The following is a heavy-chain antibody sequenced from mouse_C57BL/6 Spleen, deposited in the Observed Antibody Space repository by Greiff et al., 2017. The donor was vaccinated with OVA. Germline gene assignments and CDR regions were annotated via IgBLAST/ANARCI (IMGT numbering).Heavy chain of an antibody. CDR1: GYTFTDYE. D-gene: IGHD2-12*01. J-gene: IGHJ2*01. V-gene: IGHV1-15*01. CDR3: LAYSHYFDY. Sequence: VKLQESGAELVRPGASVTLSCKASGYTFTDYEMHWVKQTPVHGLEWIGAIDPETGGTAYNQKFKGKAILTADKSSSTAYMELRSLTSEDSAVYYCLAYSHYFDYWGQGTTLTVSS. CDR2: IDPETGGT.